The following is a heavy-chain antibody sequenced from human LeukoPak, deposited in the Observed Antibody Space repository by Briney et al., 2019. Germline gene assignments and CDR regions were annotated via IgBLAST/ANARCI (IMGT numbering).Heavy chain of an antibody. CDR2: ISSSSSYI. Sequence: GGSLRLSCAASGFTFNTYDMNWVRQAPGKGLEWVSCISSSSSYIYYGDSVKGRFTISRDNAKNSLYLQMNSLRAEDTAVYYCARNVIPAATDAFNIWGRGTVVTVSS. V-gene: IGHV3-21*01. CDR1: GFTFNTYD. D-gene: IGHD2-2*01. CDR3: ARNVIPAATDAFNI. J-gene: IGHJ3*02.